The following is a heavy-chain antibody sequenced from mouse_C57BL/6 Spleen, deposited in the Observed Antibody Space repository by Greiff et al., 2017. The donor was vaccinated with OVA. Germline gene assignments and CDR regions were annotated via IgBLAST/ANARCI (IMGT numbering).Heavy chain of an antibody. CDR3: TREGGKEYYFDY. CDR2: ISSGGDYI. D-gene: IGHD1-1*02. J-gene: IGHJ2*01. Sequence: EVHLVESGEGLVKPGGSLKLSCAASGFTFSSYAMSWVRQTPEKRLEWVAYISSGGDYIYYADTVKGRFTISRDNARNTLYLQMSSLKSEDTAMYYCTREGGKEYYFDYWGQGTTLTVSS. V-gene: IGHV5-9-1*02. CDR1: GFTFSSYA.